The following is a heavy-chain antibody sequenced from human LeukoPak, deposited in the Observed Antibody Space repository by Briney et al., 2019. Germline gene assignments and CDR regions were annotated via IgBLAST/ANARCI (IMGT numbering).Heavy chain of an antibody. D-gene: IGHD1-26*01. Sequence: GGSLRLSCAASGFTFSSYGMHWVSQAPGKGLEWVAVIWYDGSIKYYADSVKGRFTISRDNPKNTLYLQMNSLRAEDTAVYYCARVGSGSYFLDGFDIWGQGTMVTVSS. CDR2: IWYDGSIK. CDR1: GFTFSSYG. J-gene: IGHJ3*02. CDR3: ARVGSGSYFLDGFDI. V-gene: IGHV3-33*01.